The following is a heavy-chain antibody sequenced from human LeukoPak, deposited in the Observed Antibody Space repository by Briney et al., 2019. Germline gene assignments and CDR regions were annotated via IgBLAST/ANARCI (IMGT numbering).Heavy chain of an antibody. CDR2: ISAYNSMT. Sequence: ASVKVSCKTSGYTFTNYGVSWVRQAPGQGPEWMAWISAYNSMTNYAQKFQDRLTVTTDTSTSTAYMELRSLRSDDTAVYYCARDRRRILAPTTLDSWGQGTLVTVSS. J-gene: IGHJ4*02. CDR3: ARDRRRILAPTTLDS. D-gene: IGHD1-26*01. CDR1: GYTFTNYG. V-gene: IGHV1-18*04.